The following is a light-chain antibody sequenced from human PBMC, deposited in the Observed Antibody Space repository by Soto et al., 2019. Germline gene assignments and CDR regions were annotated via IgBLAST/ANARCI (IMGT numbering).Light chain of an antibody. CDR2: AAS. CDR3: QHSHRTPPIT. CDR1: QSSSSL. Sequence: EIQLTPSPSTLSASLFGRVSITCXLSQSSSSLLAWYQQKPGKAPKRLIYAASSLQSGVPARFSGSGSGTEFTLTISSLQTVEFATYDCQHSHRTPPITFGQGTRLENK. J-gene: IGKJ5*01. V-gene: IGKV1-39*01.